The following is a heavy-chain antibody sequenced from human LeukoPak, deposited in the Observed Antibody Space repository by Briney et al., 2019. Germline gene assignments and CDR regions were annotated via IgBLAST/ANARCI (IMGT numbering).Heavy chain of an antibody. Sequence: MPSETLSLTCTVSGGSISSGDYYWSWIRQPPGKGLEWIGYIYYSGSTYYNPSLKSRVTISVDTSKNQFSLKLISVTAADTAVYYCAVGGAFDRFDPWGQGTLVTVS. CDR1: GGSISSGDYY. CDR2: IYYSGST. CDR3: AVGGAFDRFDP. V-gene: IGHV4-30-4*01. D-gene: IGHD1-26*01. J-gene: IGHJ5*02.